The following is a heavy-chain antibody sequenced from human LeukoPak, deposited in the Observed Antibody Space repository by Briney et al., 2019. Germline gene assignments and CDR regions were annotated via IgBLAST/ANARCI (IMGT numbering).Heavy chain of an antibody. V-gene: IGHV4-59*01. J-gene: IGHJ4*02. D-gene: IGHD2-15*01. CDR1: GGSISSYY. Sequence: PSETLSLTCTVSGGSISSYYWSWIRQPPGKGLEWIGYIYYSGSTNYNPSLKSRVTISVDTSNNQFSLKLSSVTAADTAVYYCARGGCSGGSCYSDYFDYWGQGTLITVSS. CDR3: ARGGCSGGSCYSDYFDY. CDR2: IYYSGST.